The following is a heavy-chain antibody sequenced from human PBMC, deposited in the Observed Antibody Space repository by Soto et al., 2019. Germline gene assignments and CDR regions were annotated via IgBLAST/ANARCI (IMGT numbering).Heavy chain of an antibody. V-gene: IGHV3-9*01. CDR3: ARDVGPITIFGEALSGYFDF. CDR1: GFTFGDYA. CDR2: ISWNRATI. J-gene: IGHJ4*02. D-gene: IGHD3-3*01. Sequence: EVQLVESGGGLVQPGRSLRLSCAASGFTFGDYAMHWVRQVPGRGLEWVSGISWNRATIEYADSVKGRFTISRDNAKNSLYLQMNSLRGEDTAFYYCARDVGPITIFGEALSGYFDFWGQGTLVTVSS.